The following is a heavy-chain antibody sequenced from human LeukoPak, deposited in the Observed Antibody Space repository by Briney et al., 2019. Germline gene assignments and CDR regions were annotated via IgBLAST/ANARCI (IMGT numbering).Heavy chain of an antibody. J-gene: IGHJ4*02. V-gene: IGHV3-7*04. CDR3: ARVVGTDEGADY. CDR2: IKPDGSEK. Sequence: GGSLRLSCAASGFTFRNYWMNWVRQAPGKGQEWVANIKPDGSEKRYVDSVKGRFTISRDNAKNSLYLQMNSLRAEDTAVYYCARVVGTDEGADYWGQGTLVTVSS. CDR1: GFTFRNYW. D-gene: IGHD1-7*01.